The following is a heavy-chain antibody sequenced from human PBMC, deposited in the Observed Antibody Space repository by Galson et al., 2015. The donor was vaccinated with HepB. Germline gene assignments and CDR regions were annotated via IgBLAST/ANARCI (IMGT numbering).Heavy chain of an antibody. V-gene: IGHV6-1*01. CDR2: TYYRSKWYN. CDR1: GDSVSSNSAA. J-gene: IGHJ6*02. CDR3: AREGVAPFYYYYYGMDV. Sequence: CAISGDSVSSNSAAWNWIRQSPSRGLEWLRRTYYRSKWYNDYAVSVKSRITINPDTSKNQFSLQLNSVTPEDTAVYYCAREGVAPFYYYYYGMDVWGQGTTVTVSS.